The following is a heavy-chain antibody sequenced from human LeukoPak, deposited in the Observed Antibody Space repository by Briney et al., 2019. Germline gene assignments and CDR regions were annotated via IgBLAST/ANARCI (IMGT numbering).Heavy chain of an antibody. CDR2: IHSDGIGT. CDR1: GFSFSTSW. CDR3: ARDHYYVPDY. V-gene: IGHV3-74*03. Sequence: GGSLRLSCAASGFSFSTSWMHWVRQAPGKGLVWVSRIHSDGIGTTYADSVKGRFTISRDNSKNTLDLQMNNLRAEDTAVYYCARDHYYVPDYWGQGTLVTVSS. J-gene: IGHJ4*02. D-gene: IGHD3-10*02.